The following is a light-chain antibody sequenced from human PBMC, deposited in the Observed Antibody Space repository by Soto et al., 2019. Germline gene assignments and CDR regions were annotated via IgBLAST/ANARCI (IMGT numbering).Light chain of an antibody. CDR1: QSISGW. CDR2: DAS. V-gene: IGKV1-5*01. J-gene: IGKJ1*01. CDR3: QQYSTYSRT. Sequence: IQMSQSPSARSASLAYRFSITCLASQSISGWLAWYQQKPGKAPKLLIYDASTLESGVPSRFSGSGSGTEFTLTISSLQPDDFATYYCQQYSTYSRTFGQGTKVDIK.